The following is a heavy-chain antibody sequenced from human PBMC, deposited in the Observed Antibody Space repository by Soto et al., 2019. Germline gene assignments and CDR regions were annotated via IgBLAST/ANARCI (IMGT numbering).Heavy chain of an antibody. V-gene: IGHV4-34*01. D-gene: IGHD3-10*01. J-gene: IGHJ4*02. CDR1: GGSFSGYY. CDR3: ARRTYYYGSGSYRY. Sequence: SETLSLTCAVYGGSFSGYYWSWIRQPPGKGLEWVGEINHSGSTNHNPSLKSRVTISVDTSKNQFSLKLSSVTAADTAVYYCARRTYYYGSGSYRYWGQGTLVTVS. CDR2: INHSGST.